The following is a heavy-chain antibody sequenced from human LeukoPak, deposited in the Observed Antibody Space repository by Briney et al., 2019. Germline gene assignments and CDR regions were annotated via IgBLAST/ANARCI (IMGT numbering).Heavy chain of an antibody. V-gene: IGHV4-34*01. CDR1: GGSFGGYY. CDR2: TNHSGST. CDR3: ARAANDFWSGYYGTSYYMDV. J-gene: IGHJ6*03. Sequence: SETLSLTCAVYGGSFGGYYWSWIRQPPGKGLEWIGETNHSGSTNYNPSLKSRVTISVDTSKNQFSLKLSSVTAADTAIYYCARAANDFWSGYYGTSYYMDVWGKGTTVTVSS. D-gene: IGHD3-3*01.